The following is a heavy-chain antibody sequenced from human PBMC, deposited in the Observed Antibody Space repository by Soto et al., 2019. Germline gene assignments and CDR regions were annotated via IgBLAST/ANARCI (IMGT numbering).Heavy chain of an antibody. CDR3: AKDAVPYNGKWDWFDS. V-gene: IGHV3-23*01. D-gene: IGHD1-20*01. CDR2: IGGGGYDT. Sequence: DVQLLESGGGLVQPGGSLTLSCAASRFTFSDFAMSWVRQAPGKGLEWVSSIGGGGYDTYYADSVKGRFTISRDKSKNTLYLQMDSLRDEDTAVYYCAKDAVPYNGKWDWFDSWGQGTLVIVSS. CDR1: RFTFSDFA. J-gene: IGHJ5*01.